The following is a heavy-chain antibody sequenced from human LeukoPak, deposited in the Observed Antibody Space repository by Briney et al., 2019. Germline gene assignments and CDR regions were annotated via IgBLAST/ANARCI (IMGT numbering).Heavy chain of an antibody. CDR3: ARADFIDAGPYLIGP. V-gene: IGHV1-2*02. CDR1: GYSFTDYY. Sequence: ASVRVSCKTSGYSFTDYYIHWVRQAHGQGLEWMGWINTKSGRTSSARKFQGRVTMTRDPSITTVYMDMAWLTSDDTAIYFCARADFIDAGPYLIGPWGQGTLVNVSS. D-gene: IGHD3-3*01. CDR2: INTKSGRT. J-gene: IGHJ5*02.